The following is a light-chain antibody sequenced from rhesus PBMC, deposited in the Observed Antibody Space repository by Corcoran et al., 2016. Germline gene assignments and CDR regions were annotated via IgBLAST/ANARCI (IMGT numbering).Light chain of an antibody. V-gene: IGKV3-10*01. CDR1: QSVSSY. Sequence: QVILTQSPATLSLSPGERATLSCRASQSVSSYLAWYQQKPGQAPRLLIYGASSRATGLPDRFSGSGSGTDFTLTISSLEPEDVRVYHCYQHSSGYSFGQGTKVGI. CDR3: YQHSSGYS. CDR2: GAS. J-gene: IGKJ2*01.